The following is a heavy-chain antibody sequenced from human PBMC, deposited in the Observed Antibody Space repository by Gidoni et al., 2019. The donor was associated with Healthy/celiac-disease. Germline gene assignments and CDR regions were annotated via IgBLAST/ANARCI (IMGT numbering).Heavy chain of an antibody. D-gene: IGHD3-22*01. CDR2: IKQDGSEK. J-gene: IGHJ4*02. V-gene: IGHV3-7*03. CDR1: GFTFSSYW. Sequence: EVQLVESGGGLVQPGGSLRLSCAASGFTFSSYWLSWVRQAPGKGLEWVANIKQDGSEKYYVDSVKGRFTSARDNAKNSLYLQMNSLRAEDTAVYYCARGLSDYYDSSGYQNFDYWGQGTLVTVSS. CDR3: ARGLSDYYDSSGYQNFDY.